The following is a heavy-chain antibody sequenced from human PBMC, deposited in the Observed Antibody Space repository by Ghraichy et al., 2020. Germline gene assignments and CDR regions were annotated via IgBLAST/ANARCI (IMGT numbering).Heavy chain of an antibody. CDR3: ARGRWRYCSSTSCYVGFDY. J-gene: IGHJ4*02. V-gene: IGHV3-13*01. D-gene: IGHD2-2*01. CDR2: IGTAGDT. CDR1: GFTFSSYD. Sequence: GGSLRLSCAASGFTFSSYDMHWVRQATGKGLEWVSAIGTAGDTYYPGSVKGRFTISRENAKNSLYLQMNSLRAGDTAVYYCARGRWRYCSSTSCYVGFDYWGQGTLVTVSS.